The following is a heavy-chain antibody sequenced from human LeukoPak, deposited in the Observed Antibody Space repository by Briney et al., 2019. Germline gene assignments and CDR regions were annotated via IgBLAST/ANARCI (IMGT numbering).Heavy chain of an antibody. CDR1: GFTFSSYA. Sequence: GGSLRLSCAASGFTFSSYAMSWVRQAPGKGLEWVSAISGSGGSTYYADSVKGRFTISRDNSKNTLNLQMNSLRAEDTAVYYCAKDSIVVVTRGDYWGQGTLVTVSS. J-gene: IGHJ4*02. D-gene: IGHD3-22*01. CDR3: AKDSIVVVTRGDY. V-gene: IGHV3-23*01. CDR2: ISGSGGST.